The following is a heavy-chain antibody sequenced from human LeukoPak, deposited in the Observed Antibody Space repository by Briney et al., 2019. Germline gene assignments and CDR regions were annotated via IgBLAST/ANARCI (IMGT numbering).Heavy chain of an antibody. V-gene: IGHV1-2*04. Sequence: GASVKVSCKASGYTFTRYYMHWVRQAPGQGLEWMGWINPNSGGTNYAQKFQGWVTMTRDTSISTAYMELSRLRSDDTAVYYCARARGVRGVTSYFDYWGQGTLVTVSS. CDR1: GYTFTRYY. J-gene: IGHJ4*02. CDR3: ARARGVRGVTSYFDY. CDR2: INPNSGGT. D-gene: IGHD3-10*01.